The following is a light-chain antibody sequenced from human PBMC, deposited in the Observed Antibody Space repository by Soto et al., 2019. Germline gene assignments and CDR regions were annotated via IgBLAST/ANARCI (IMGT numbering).Light chain of an antibody. V-gene: IGKV3D-20*02. J-gene: IGKJ1*01. Sequence: IRLTQSPGTVSLTQGERATHSCRASQSVSNNYLAWYQQKPGQAPRLLIYGASNRATGIPDRFSGSGSGTDFTLTISSLEPEDFAVYYCQQLTDWPPQWTFGQGTKVDI. CDR2: GAS. CDR1: QSVSNNY. CDR3: QQLTDWPPQWT.